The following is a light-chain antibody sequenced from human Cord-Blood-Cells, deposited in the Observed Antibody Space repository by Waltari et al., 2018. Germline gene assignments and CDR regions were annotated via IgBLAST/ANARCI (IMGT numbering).Light chain of an antibody. CDR2: VGS. J-gene: IGLJ3*02. CDR1: SSDVGGYNL. Sequence: QPALTQPASVSGSPGHPVTISCTGTSSDVGGYNLVSWYQQHPGKAPQLLIYVGSKRPSGVSNRFAASKSGNTASLTTSGLQAEDEADYNCCSDAGSSTWVFGGGTKLTVL. V-gene: IGLV2-23*01. CDR3: CSDAGSSTWV.